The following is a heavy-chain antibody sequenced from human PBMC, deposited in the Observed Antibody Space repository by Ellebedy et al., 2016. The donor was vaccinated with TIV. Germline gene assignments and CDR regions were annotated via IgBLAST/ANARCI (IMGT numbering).Heavy chain of an antibody. D-gene: IGHD2-15*01. CDR2: IYPGDSDT. V-gene: IGHV5-51*01. CDR1: GYSFTSYW. CDR3: AISGVLGYCSGGSCCFDY. J-gene: IGHJ4*02. Sequence: GGSLRLSXKGSGYSFTSYWIGWVRQMPGKGLEWMGIIYPGDSDTRYSPSFQGQVTISADKSISTAYLQWSSLKASDTAMYYCAISGVLGYCSGGSCCFDYWGQGTLVTVSS.